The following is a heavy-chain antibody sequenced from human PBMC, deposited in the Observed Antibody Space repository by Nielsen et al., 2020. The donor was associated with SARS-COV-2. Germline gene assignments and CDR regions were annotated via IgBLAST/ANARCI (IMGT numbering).Heavy chain of an antibody. CDR3: ARPTMSYCGGDCSDY. Sequence: LWLSCSVSGGSISSSSYYWGWIRQPPGKGLEWIGSIYYSGSTYYNPSLKSRVTISVDTSKNQFSLKLSSVTAADTAVYYCARPTMSYCGGDCSDYWGQGTLVTVSS. CDR2: IYYSGST. J-gene: IGHJ4*02. V-gene: IGHV4-39*07. D-gene: IGHD2-21*01. CDR1: GGSISSSSYY.